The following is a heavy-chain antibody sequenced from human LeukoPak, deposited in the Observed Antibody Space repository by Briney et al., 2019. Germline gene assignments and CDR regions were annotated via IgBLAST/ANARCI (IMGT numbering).Heavy chain of an antibody. Sequence: ASVKVSCKASGYTFTGYYMHWVRQAPGQGLEWMGWINPNSGGTNYAQKFQGRVTMTRDTSISTAYMELSRLRSDDTAVYYCATDRLDTLTGYCSGGSCLRYWGQGTLVTVSS. CDR3: ATDRLDTLTGYCSGGSCLRY. CDR1: GYTFTGYY. V-gene: IGHV1-2*02. D-gene: IGHD2-15*01. CDR2: INPNSGGT. J-gene: IGHJ4*02.